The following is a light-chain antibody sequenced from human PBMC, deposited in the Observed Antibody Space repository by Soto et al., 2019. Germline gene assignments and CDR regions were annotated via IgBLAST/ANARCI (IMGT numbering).Light chain of an antibody. CDR1: QSVLYSSNNKNY. CDR3: QQYYSTPYT. J-gene: IGKJ2*01. Sequence: DIVMTQSPDSLAVSLGERATINCKYSQSVLYSSNNKNYLAWYQQKPGQPPKLLIYWASTRESGVPDRFSGSGSGTDFTHTISSLQAEDVAFSYCQQYYSTPYTFGQGTKLDIK. V-gene: IGKV4-1*01. CDR2: WAS.